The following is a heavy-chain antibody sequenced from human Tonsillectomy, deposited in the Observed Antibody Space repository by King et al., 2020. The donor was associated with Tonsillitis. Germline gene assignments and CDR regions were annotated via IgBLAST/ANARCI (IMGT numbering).Heavy chain of an antibody. D-gene: IGHD2-2*01. J-gene: IGHJ6*02. CDR1: GGTFSTYA. CDR2: IIPFFGTT. Sequence: VQLVESGAEVKKPGSSVKVSCQASGGTFSTYAISWVRQAPGQGLEWMGGIIPFFGTTAYAQKFQGSVTITADESTSTAYMELSSLRSEDTAVYYCARGYCSNTSCFERYYYYGMNVWGQGTTVTVSS. V-gene: IGHV1-69*01. CDR3: ARGYCSNTSCFERYYYYGMNV.